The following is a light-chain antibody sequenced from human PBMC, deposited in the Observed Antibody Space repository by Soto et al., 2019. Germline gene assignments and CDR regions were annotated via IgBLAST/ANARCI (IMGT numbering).Light chain of an antibody. Sequence: IVLTQSPGTLSLSPGERATLSCRASQSVNSNHLARYQQRPGQAPRLLIYGASIRATGIPDRFSGSGSGTDFTLTISRLEPEDFAVFYCQQYGTSLVTFGQGTRLEIK. J-gene: IGKJ5*01. V-gene: IGKV3-20*01. CDR1: QSVNSNH. CDR2: GAS. CDR3: QQYGTSLVT.